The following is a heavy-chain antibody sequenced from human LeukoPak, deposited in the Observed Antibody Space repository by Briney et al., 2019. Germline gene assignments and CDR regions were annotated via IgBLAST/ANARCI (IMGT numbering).Heavy chain of an antibody. V-gene: IGHV3-48*03. CDR3: ARSDEITVADSYYYYAMDV. Sequence: GGSLRLSCVASGFIFSNYEMNCVRQAPGKGLEWLSYISSSGSTIYYADCVKGRFTISRANAKKSLYLQMNSLRAEDTAVYFCARSDEITVADSYYYYAMDVWGKGTTVTVSS. CDR1: GFIFSNYE. CDR2: ISSSGSTI. D-gene: IGHD6-19*01. J-gene: IGHJ6*04.